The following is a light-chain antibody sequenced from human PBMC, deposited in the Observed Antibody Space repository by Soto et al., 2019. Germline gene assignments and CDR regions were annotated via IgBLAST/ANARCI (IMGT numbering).Light chain of an antibody. CDR3: RQTYSTPYT. CDR1: QSIYSS. V-gene: IGKV1-39*01. J-gene: IGKJ2*01. Sequence: DIQMTQSPSSLSASVGDRVTITCRASQSIYSSLNWYQQKPGKAPKLLIYAASSLQSGVPSRFSGRGSGTDFTLTISSLQPEDFATYYCRQTYSTPYTFGQGTKLEIK. CDR2: AAS.